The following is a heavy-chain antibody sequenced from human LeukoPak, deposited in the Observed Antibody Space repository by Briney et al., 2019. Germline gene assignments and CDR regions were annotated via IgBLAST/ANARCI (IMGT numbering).Heavy chain of an antibody. J-gene: IGHJ4*02. CDR2: IIPILGIA. D-gene: IGHD2-21*01. Sequence: VASVKVSCKASGGTFSSYAISWVRQAPGQGLEWMGRIIPILGIANYAQKFQGRVTITADKSTSTAYMELSSLRSEDTAVYYCARGFEHNFDYWGQGTLVTVSS. V-gene: IGHV1-69*04. CDR3: ARGFEHNFDY. CDR1: GGTFSSYA.